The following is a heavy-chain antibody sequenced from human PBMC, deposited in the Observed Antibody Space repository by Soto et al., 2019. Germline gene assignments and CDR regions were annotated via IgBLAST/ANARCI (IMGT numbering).Heavy chain of an antibody. D-gene: IGHD3-3*01. Sequence: LSLTCTVSGGSISSGDYYWSWIRQPPGKGLEWIGYIYYSGSTYYNPSLKSRVTISVDTSKNQFSLKLSSVTAADTAVYYCARAGAAYYDFWSGYYPNWFDLRGQRTPVTVSS. CDR3: ARAGAAYYDFWSGYYPNWFDL. CDR1: GGSISSGDYY. CDR2: IYYSGST. V-gene: IGHV4-30-4*01. J-gene: IGHJ5*02.